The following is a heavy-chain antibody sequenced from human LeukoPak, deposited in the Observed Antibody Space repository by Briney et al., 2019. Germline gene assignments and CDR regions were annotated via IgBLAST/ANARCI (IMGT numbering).Heavy chain of an antibody. V-gene: IGHV1-2*02. CDR2: INPNSGGT. D-gene: IGHD3-16*01. J-gene: IGHJ6*02. Sequence: GASVKVSCKASGYTFTGYYMHWVRQAPGQGLEWMGWINPNSGGTNYAQKFQGRVTMTRDTSISTAYMELSRLRSDDTAVYYCARVPHPRGSYYYYGMGVWGQGTTVTVSS. CDR3: ARVPHPRGSYYYYGMGV. CDR1: GYTFTGYY.